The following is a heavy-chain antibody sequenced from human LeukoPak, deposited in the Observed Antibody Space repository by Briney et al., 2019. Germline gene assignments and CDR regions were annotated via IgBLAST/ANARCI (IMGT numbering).Heavy chain of an antibody. CDR3: ARAVGDYGDYVLDY. Sequence: GRSLRLSCAASGFTFSSHGIHWVRQAPGKGPEWVAVISDDGKKKYYADSVKGRFTISRDNSKNTLYLQMNSLRAEDTAVYYCARAVGDYGDYVLDYWGQGTLVTVSS. J-gene: IGHJ4*02. CDR1: GFTFSSHG. V-gene: IGHV3-30*03. CDR2: ISDDGKKK. D-gene: IGHD4-17*01.